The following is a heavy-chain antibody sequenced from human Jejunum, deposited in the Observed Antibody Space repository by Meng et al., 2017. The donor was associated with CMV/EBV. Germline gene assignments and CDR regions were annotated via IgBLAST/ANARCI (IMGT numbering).Heavy chain of an antibody. Sequence: EVQLGESGGGLVQPVGSLRVSCAASGFTFSSYWMHWVRQAPGKGLVWVAHINYDGSSTNYADSVRGRFTISRDNAKNTLDLQMNSLRAEDTAVYYCVRDPPQELFLFDHWGPGPLVTVDS. V-gene: IGHV3-74*01. CDR1: GFTFSSYW. CDR2: INYDGSST. D-gene: IGHD3-10*01. CDR3: VRDPPQELFLFDH. J-gene: IGHJ4*02.